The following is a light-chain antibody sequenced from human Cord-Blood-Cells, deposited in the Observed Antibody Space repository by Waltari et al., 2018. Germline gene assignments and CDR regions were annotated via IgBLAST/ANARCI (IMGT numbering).Light chain of an antibody. Sequence: QSALTQPASVSGSPGQSITISCTGTSSDVGVYNLVSWYQQHPGKAPKLMIYEGSKRPSGVSNRFSGSKSDNTASLTISGLQAEDEADYYCCSYAGSSTLVFGGGTKLTVL. CDR2: EGS. J-gene: IGLJ2*01. CDR3: CSYAGSSTLV. V-gene: IGLV2-23*01. CDR1: SSDVGVYNL.